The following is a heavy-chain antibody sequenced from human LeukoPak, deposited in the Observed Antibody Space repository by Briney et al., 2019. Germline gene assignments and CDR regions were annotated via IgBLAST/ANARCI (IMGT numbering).Heavy chain of an antibody. V-gene: IGHV4-38-2*02. D-gene: IGHD1-26*01. CDR3: ARTPPGVGYFQH. J-gene: IGHJ1*01. CDR1: GYSISSGYY. Sequence: PSETLSLTCTVSGYSISSGYYWGWIRQPPGKGLEWIGRIYTSGSTNYNPSLKSRVTMSVDTSKNQFSLKLSSVTAADTAVYYCARTPPGVGYFQHWGQGTLVTVSS. CDR2: IYTSGST.